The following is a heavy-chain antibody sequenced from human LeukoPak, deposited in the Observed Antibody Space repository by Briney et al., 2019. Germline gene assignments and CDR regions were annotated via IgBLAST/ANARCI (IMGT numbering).Heavy chain of an antibody. Sequence: PGGSLRLSCAASGFTFSSHWMHWVRQAPGMGLVWVSRINSEGRTTDYADSVEGRFTISRDNAKNTLCLQMNSLRVEDTAMYYCAIGYCTTTTCDGVGYWGQGTLVTVSS. V-gene: IGHV3-74*01. D-gene: IGHD2-2*01. CDR1: GFTFSSHW. CDR2: INSEGRTT. CDR3: AIGYCTTTTCDGVGY. J-gene: IGHJ4*02.